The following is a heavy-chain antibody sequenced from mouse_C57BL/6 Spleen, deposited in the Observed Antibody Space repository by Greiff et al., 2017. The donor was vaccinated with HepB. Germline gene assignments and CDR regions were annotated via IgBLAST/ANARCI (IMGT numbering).Heavy chain of an antibody. CDR2: INPSSGYT. V-gene: IGHV1-7*01. D-gene: IGHD2-5*01. CDR1: GYTFTSYW. Sequence: VKLQESGAELAKPGASVKLSCKASGYTFTSYWMHWVKQRPGQGLEWIGYINPSSGYTKYNQKFKDKATLTADKSSSTAYMQLSSLTYEDSAVYYCAASYYSNYVGFAYWGQGTLVTVSA. J-gene: IGHJ3*01. CDR3: AASYYSNYVGFAY.